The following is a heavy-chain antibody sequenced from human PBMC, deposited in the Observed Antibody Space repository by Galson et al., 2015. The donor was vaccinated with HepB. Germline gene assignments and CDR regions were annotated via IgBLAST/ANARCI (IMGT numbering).Heavy chain of an antibody. V-gene: IGHV3-11*01. Sequence: SLRLSCAASGFTFSDYYMSWIRQAPGKGLEWVSYISSSGSTIYYADSVKGRFTISRDNAKNSLYLQMNSLRAEDTAVYYCARVLCSSTSCSREFDYWGQGTLVTVSS. CDR3: ARVLCSSTSCSREFDY. CDR1: GFTFSDYY. D-gene: IGHD2-2*01. J-gene: IGHJ4*02. CDR2: ISSSGSTI.